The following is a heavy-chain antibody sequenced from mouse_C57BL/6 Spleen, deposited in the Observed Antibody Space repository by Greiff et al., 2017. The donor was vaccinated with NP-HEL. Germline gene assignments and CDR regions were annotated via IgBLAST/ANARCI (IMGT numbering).Heavy chain of an antibody. CDR3: ARLITTVVATDY. D-gene: IGHD1-1*01. J-gene: IGHJ2*01. CDR1: GYTFTSYW. CDR2: IDPSDSYT. V-gene: IGHV1-59*01. Sequence: QVQLKQPGAELVRPGTSVKLSCKASGYTFTSYWMHWVKQRPGQGLEWIGVIDPSDSYTNYNQKFKGKATLTVDTSSSTAYMQLSSLTSEDSAVYYCARLITTVVATDYWGQGTTLTVSS.